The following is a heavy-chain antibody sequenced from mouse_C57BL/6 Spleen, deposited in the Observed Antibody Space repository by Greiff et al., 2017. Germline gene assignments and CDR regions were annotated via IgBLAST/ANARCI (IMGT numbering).Heavy chain of an antibody. D-gene: IGHD2-3*01. V-gene: IGHV1-66*01. J-gene: IGHJ3*01. CDR1: GYSFTSYY. CDR3: ARSDDGYPVYAY. Sequence: QVQLQQSGPELVKPGASVKISCKASGYSFTSYYIHWVKQRPGQGLEWIGWIYPGSGNTKYNEKFKGKATLTADTSSSTAYMQLSSLTSEDSAVYYCARSDDGYPVYAYWGQGTLVTVSA. CDR2: IYPGSGNT.